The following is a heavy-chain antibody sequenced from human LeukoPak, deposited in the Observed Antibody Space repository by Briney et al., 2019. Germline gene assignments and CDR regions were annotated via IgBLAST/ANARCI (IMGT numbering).Heavy chain of an antibody. V-gene: IGHV1-69*13. Sequence: ASVKVSCKASGGTFSSYAISWLRQAPGQGLEWMGGIIPIFGTANYAQKFQGRVTITADESTSTAYMELSSLRSEDTAVYYCARDCRGEKNYDFWSGRERWFDPWGQGTLVTVSS. CDR2: IIPIFGTA. CDR1: GGTFSSYA. J-gene: IGHJ5*02. CDR3: ARDCRGEKNYDFWSGRERWFDP. D-gene: IGHD3-3*01.